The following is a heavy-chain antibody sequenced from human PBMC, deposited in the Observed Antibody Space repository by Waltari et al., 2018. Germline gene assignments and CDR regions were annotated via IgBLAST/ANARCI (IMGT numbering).Heavy chain of an antibody. J-gene: IGHJ4*02. V-gene: IGHV4-34*01. D-gene: IGHD1-20*01. CDR1: GGSFSGYY. Sequence: QVQLRQWSARPWKPSETLSLTCAVYGGSFSGYYWSCIRQAPGKGLEWIGEINHSGSANYNPSLKSRVTISVDTSKNQLSMKLTSVTAADTAVYYCATRFGSGIWGPGTVITVSS. CDR3: ATRFGSGI. CDR2: INHSGSA.